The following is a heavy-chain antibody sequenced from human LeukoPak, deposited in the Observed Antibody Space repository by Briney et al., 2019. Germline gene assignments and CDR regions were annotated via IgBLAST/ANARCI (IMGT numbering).Heavy chain of an antibody. CDR1: GGSISSSSYY. J-gene: IGHJ4*02. V-gene: IGHV4-39*07. CDR2: IYYSGST. CDR3: ARDIRRRGVTTGDY. D-gene: IGHD4-17*01. Sequence: PSETLSLTCTVSGGSISSSSYYWGWIRQPPGKGLEWIGSIYYSGSTYYNPSLKSRVTISVDTSKNQFSLKLSSVTAADTAVYYCARDIRRRGVTTGDYWGQGTLVTVSS.